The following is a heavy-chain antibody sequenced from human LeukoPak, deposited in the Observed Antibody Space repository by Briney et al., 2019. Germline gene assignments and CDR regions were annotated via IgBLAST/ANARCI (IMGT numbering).Heavy chain of an antibody. CDR2: IYHSGST. Sequence: SQTLSLTCAVSGGSISSGGYSWSWLRQPPGKGLEWIGYIYHSGSTYYNPSLKSRVTISVDRSKNQFSLKLSSVTAADTAVYYCASLNYYDSSGPLAWGQGTLVTVSS. J-gene: IGHJ5*02. CDR3: ASLNYYDSSGPLA. CDR1: GGSISSGGYS. D-gene: IGHD3-22*01. V-gene: IGHV4-30-2*01.